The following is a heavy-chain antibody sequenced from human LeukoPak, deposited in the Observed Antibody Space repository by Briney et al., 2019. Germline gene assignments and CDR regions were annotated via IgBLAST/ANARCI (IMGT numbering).Heavy chain of an antibody. V-gene: IGHV3-7*01. CDR1: GLTFSSYC. CDR3: ARDLYYCSGGSCYHPDALDI. Sequence: GGSLRLSCAASGLTFSSYCLNWVRQAPGKGLEWVANIKQDGSEKYYVDSVKGRFTISRDNAKNSLYLHMNSLRAEDTAVYYCARDLYYCSGGSCYHPDALDIWGHGTMVTVSS. CDR2: IKQDGSEK. J-gene: IGHJ3*02. D-gene: IGHD2-15*01.